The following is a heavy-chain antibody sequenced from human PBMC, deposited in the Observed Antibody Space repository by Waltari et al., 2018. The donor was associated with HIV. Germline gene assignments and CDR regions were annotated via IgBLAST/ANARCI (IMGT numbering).Heavy chain of an antibody. Sequence: QVQLQESGPGLVKPSQTLSLTCTVSGGSINSGSYYWNWIRQPAGQGLEWIGRLYTSGNTNYTPSLKSRVTITVDTSKNQFSLRLSSVTASDTGIYYCTRTSTGSEYYYEVDVWGQGTTVTVS. CDR2: LYTSGNT. V-gene: IGHV4-61*02. CDR1: GGSINSGSYY. D-gene: IGHD3-22*01. J-gene: IGHJ6*02. CDR3: TRTSTGSEYYYEVDV.